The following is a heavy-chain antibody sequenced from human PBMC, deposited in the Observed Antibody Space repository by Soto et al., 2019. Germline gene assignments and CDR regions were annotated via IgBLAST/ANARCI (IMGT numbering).Heavy chain of an antibody. D-gene: IGHD1-1*01. V-gene: IGHV4-39*01. CDR2: IHYTGDT. J-gene: IGHJ5*02. Sequence: PSETLSPTCKVSGDSMNRDDYYWGWIRQPPGKGLEWIGSIHYTGDTYYSPSLKSRVTISRDTAKNQVSLKMASVTAADTAIYNCARQGRPTAGMGWFDPWGPGTLVTVSS. CDR3: ARQGRPTAGMGWFDP. CDR1: GDSMNRDDYY.